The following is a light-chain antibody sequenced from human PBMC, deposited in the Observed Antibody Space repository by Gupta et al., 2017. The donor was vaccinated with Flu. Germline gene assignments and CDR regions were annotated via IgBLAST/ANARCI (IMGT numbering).Light chain of an antibody. V-gene: IGLV3-25*03. CDR3: QSADSTSTYYV. CDR2: KDT. CDR1: ALPNQY. J-gene: IGLJ1*01. Sequence: GDALPNQYVYWFQQKPGQAPVLLISKDTERPSGIPERSSASGSGTTATLTISGVQAEDEADYYCQSADSTSTYYVFGPGTKVTVL.